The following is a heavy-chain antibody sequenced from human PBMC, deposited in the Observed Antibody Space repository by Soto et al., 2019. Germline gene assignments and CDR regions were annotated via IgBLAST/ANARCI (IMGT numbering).Heavy chain of an antibody. J-gene: IGHJ4*02. CDR3: ARDWANGXWFGEFFRDY. CDR2: ISSSSSTI. CDR1: GFTFSSYS. V-gene: IGHV3-48*01. D-gene: IGHD3-10*01. Sequence: PGGSLRLSCAASGFTFSSYSMNWVRQAPGKGLEWVSYISSSSSTISYADSVKGRFTISRDNAKNSLYLQMNSLRAEDTAVYYCARDWANGXWFGEFFRDYWGQGT.